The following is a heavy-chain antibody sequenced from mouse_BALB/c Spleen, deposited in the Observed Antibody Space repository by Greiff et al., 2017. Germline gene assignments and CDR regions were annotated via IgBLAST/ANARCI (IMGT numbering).Heavy chain of an antibody. V-gene: IGHV1-80*01. D-gene: IGHD1-1*01. J-gene: IGHJ4*01. CDR2: IYPGDGDT. CDR3: ARNYYGTDYAMDY. CDR1: GYAFSSYW. Sequence: VQLKESGAELVRPGSSVKISCKASGYAFSSYWMNWVKQRPGQGLEWIGQIYPGDGDTNYNGKFKGKATLTADKSSSTAYMQLSSLTSEDSAVYFCARNYYGTDYAMDYWGQGTSVTVSS.